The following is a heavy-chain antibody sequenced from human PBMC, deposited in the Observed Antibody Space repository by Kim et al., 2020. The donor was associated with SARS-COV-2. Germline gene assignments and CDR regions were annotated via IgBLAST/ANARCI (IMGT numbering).Heavy chain of an antibody. V-gene: IGHV4-34*01. J-gene: IGHJ4*02. Sequence: LETLSLTCAVYGGSFSGYYWSWIRQPPGKGLEWIGEINHSGSTNYNPSLKSRVTISVDTSKNQFSLKLSSVTAADTAVYYCARFNVWGSYRYSPCFDYWGQGTLVTVSS. CDR2: INHSGST. D-gene: IGHD3-16*02. CDR1: GGSFSGYY. CDR3: ARFNVWGSYRYSPCFDY.